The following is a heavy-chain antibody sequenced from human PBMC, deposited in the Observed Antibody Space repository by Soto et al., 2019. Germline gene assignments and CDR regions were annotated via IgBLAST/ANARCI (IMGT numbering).Heavy chain of an antibody. J-gene: IGHJ6*02. V-gene: IGHV1-2*02. D-gene: IGHD1-7*01. CDR2: INPNSGGT. CDR1: GYSFTGYY. CDR3: AREAGTIGNYYYGMDV. Sequence: QVQLVQSGAEVKKPGASVRVSCKASGYSFTGYYVHWVRQAPGQGLEWMGWINPNSGGTNHAQKFQGRVTMTRDTSISTAYMELTRLTSNDTAVYFCAREAGTIGNYYYGMDVWGQGTTVTVS.